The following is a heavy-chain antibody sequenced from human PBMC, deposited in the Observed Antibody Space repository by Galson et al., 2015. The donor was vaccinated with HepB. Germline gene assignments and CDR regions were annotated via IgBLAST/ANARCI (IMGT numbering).Heavy chain of an antibody. D-gene: IGHD6-13*01. CDR3: GRGLAYSSSWGAPGHPSDP. Sequence: TLSLTCTVSGGSISSGGYYWSWIRQHPGKGLEWIGYIYYSGGTYYNPSLKSRVTISVDTSKNQFSLKLSSVTAADTAVYYCGRGLAYSSSWGAPGHPSDPWGQGTLVTVSS. CDR2: IYYSGGT. J-gene: IGHJ5*02. V-gene: IGHV4-31*03. CDR1: GGSISSGGYY.